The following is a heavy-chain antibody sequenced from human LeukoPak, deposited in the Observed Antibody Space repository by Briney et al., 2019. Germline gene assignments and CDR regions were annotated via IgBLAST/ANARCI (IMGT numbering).Heavy chain of an antibody. CDR1: GYPFTCYY. D-gene: IGHD6-19*01. J-gene: IGHJ4*02. CDR3: ARVDRQWFDY. CDR2: INPNSGGT. V-gene: IGHV1-2*02. Sequence: ASVKVSCKASGYPFTCYYMHWVRPAPGQGLAWMGWINPNSGGTNYAQKFQGRVTMTRDTSISTAYMELSRLRADDTAVYYCARVDRQWFDYWGQGTLVTVSS.